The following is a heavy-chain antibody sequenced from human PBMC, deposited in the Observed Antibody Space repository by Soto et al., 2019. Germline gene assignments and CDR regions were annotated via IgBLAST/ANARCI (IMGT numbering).Heavy chain of an antibody. CDR1: GYSFTSYT. D-gene: IGHD1-26*01. Sequence: KISCKGSGYSFTSYTISWVRQAPGQGFEWMGRIIPILGIANYAQKFQGRVTITADKSTSTAYMELSSLRSEDTAVYYCARVSPGATEEAIDPWGQGTLVTVSS. CDR3: ARVSPGATEEAIDP. J-gene: IGHJ5*02. V-gene: IGHV1-69*02. CDR2: IIPILGIA.